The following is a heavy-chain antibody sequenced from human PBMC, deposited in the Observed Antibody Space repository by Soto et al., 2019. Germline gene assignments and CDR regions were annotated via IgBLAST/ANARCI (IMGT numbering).Heavy chain of an antibody. CDR3: ARDMITFGGAPDY. CDR1: GFTFSSYS. J-gene: IGHJ4*02. CDR2: ISSSSSYI. V-gene: IGHV3-21*01. D-gene: IGHD3-16*01. Sequence: EVQLVESGGGLVKPGGSLRLSCADSGFTFSSYSMNCVRQAPGKGLEWVSSISSSSSYIYYADSVKGRFTISRDNAKNSLYLQMNSLRAEDTAVYYCARDMITFGGAPDYWGQGTLVTVSS.